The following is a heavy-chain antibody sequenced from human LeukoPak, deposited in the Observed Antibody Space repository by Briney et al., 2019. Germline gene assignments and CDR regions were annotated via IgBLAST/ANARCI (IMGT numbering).Heavy chain of an antibody. V-gene: IGHV1-2*02. CDR2: INPYSGDT. CDR1: GYSFTGYY. D-gene: IGHD6-13*01. Sequence: EASVTVSCKASGYSFTGYYMHWVRQAPGQGLEWMGWINPYSGDTNFAQKFQGRVTMTRNTSISTAYMELSSLRSEDTAVYYCARIEGSAAAGTSGDYWGQGTLVTVSS. J-gene: IGHJ4*02. CDR3: ARIEGSAAAGTSGDY.